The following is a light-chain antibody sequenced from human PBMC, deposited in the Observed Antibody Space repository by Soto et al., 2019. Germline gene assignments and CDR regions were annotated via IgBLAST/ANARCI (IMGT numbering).Light chain of an antibody. J-gene: IGLJ3*02. V-gene: IGLV1-51*01. CDR1: SSNIGNNF. CDR2: DSY. Sequence: QSVLTQPPSVSAAPGQKVTISCSGSSSNIGNNFVSWYQQVPGTAPKLLIYDSYKRPSGIPDRFSGSKSGTSATLGATGLQTGDEADYYCATWDNSLTAAVFGGGTKLTVL. CDR3: ATWDNSLTAAV.